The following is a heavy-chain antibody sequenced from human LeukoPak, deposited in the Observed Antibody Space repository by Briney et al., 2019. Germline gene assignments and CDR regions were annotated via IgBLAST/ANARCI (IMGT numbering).Heavy chain of an antibody. CDR3: ARESNSIAAAFDY. CDR2: IIPIFGTA. Sequence: SVEVSCKASGGTFSSYAISWVRQAPGQGLEWMGGIIPIFGTANYAQKFQGRVTITADESTSTAYMELSSLRSEDTAVYYCARESNSIAAAFDYWGQGTLVTVSS. D-gene: IGHD6-13*01. CDR1: GGTFSSYA. V-gene: IGHV1-69*13. J-gene: IGHJ4*02.